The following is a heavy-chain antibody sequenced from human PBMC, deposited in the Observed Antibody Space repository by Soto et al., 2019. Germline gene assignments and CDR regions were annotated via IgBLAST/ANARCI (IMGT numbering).Heavy chain of an antibody. J-gene: IGHJ6*02. D-gene: IGHD3-3*01. V-gene: IGHV3-23*01. CDR1: GFTFSSYA. CDR2: ISGSGGST. Sequence: GGSLRLSCAASGFTFSSYAMSWVRQAPGKGLEWVSAISGSGGSTYYADSVKGRFTISRDNSKNTLYLQMNSLRAEDTALYYCAKWSNNGYYFHYYGMDVWGQGTTVTVSS. CDR3: AKWSNNGYYFHYYGMDV.